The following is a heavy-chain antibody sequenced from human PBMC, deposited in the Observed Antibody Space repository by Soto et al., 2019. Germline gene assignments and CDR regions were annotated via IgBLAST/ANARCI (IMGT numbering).Heavy chain of an antibody. D-gene: IGHD3-10*01. J-gene: IGHJ3*01. Sequence: VQLQESGPGLVKPSETLSLTCNVSGDSISSYFRNWIRQPPGKGLEWIGSIYDSGSNNYNPSLKSRVTILLDTSKNQFSLRLSSVTAADTAVYYCVSSRSAIYGDAFDVWGQGTKVTVSS. CDR1: GDSISSYF. CDR2: IYDSGSN. V-gene: IGHV4-59*03. CDR3: VSSRSAIYGDAFDV.